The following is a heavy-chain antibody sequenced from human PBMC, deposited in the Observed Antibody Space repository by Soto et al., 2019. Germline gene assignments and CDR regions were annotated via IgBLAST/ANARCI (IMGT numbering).Heavy chain of an antibody. CDR1: GFTFDDYV. D-gene: IGHD2-15*01. CDR3: SKEGRVGSWDYAFDI. Sequence: EVQLVESGGGLVQPGRSLRLSCAASGFTFDDYVMHWVRRVPGKGLEWVSGIRWNASSVGYADAVKGRFTISRDNAKNSLYLQMNSLRSEDTAVYYCSKEGRVGSWDYAFDIWGQGTMVIVSS. J-gene: IGHJ3*02. V-gene: IGHV3-9*01. CDR2: IRWNASSV.